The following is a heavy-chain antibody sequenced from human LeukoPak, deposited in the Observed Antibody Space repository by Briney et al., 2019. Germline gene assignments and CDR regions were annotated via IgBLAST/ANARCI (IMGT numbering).Heavy chain of an antibody. J-gene: IGHJ4*02. CDR2: IGSSGRII. CDR1: GFTVSSNY. V-gene: IGHV3-11*01. D-gene: IGHD1-26*01. CDR3: ARARESYSDYFDY. Sequence: GGSLRLSCAASGFTVSSNYMSWVRQAPGKGLEWASYIGSSGRIIYYADSVKGRFTISRDNAKNSLYLQMNSLRAEDTAVYYCARARESYSDYFDYWGQGTLVTVSS.